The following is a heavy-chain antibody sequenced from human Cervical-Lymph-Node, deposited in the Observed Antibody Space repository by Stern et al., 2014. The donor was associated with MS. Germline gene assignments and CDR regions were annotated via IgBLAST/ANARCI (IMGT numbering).Heavy chain of an antibody. Sequence: ESGPALVKPTQTLTLTCTFSGFSLRTSGMCVSWIRQPPGKALEWLARIDWYGDRYYSTSLRTRLAISKDTSKNQVILTMSNMDPVDTATYYCARIPNYYDSSGYIDYWGQGTLVTVSS. J-gene: IGHJ4*02. V-gene: IGHV2-70*11. D-gene: IGHD3-22*01. CDR2: IDWYGDR. CDR3: ARIPNYYDSSGYIDY. CDR1: GFSLRTSGMC.